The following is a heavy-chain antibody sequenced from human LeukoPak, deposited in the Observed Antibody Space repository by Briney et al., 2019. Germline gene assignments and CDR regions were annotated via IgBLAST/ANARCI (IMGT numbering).Heavy chain of an antibody. CDR2: MNPNSGNT. D-gene: IGHD2-2*01. CDR1: GYTFTSYD. CDR3: VRGAGSCSSTSCSLGY. J-gene: IGHJ4*02. V-gene: IGHV1-8*03. Sequence: ASVKVSCKASGYTFTSYDINWARQATGQGLEWVGWMNPNSGNTGYAQRLQGRVTITRNTSISTAYMELSSLRSEDTAVYYCVRGAGSCSSTSCSLGYWGQGTLVTVSS.